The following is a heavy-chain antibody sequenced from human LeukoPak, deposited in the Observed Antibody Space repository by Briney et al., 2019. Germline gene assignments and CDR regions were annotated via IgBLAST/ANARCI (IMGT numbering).Heavy chain of an antibody. CDR2: IIPIFGTA. CDR3: ARVTRLGYCSSTSCYVFDY. D-gene: IGHD2-2*01. J-gene: IGHJ4*02. Sequence: GSSVKVSCKASGGTFNSYAISWVRQAPGQGLEWMGGIIPIFGTANYAQKFQGRVTITTDESTSTAYMELSSLRSEDTAVYYCARVTRLGYCSSTSCYVFDYWGQGTLVTVSS. CDR1: GGTFNSYA. V-gene: IGHV1-69*05.